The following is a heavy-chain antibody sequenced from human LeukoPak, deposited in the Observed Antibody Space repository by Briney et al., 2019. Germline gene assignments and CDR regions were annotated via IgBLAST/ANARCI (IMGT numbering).Heavy chain of an antibody. Sequence: GASVKVSCNASGYTFTGYYMHWVRQAPGQGLEWMGWINPNSGGTNYAQKLQGRVTMTRDTPISTAYMELTRLRSDDTAVYYCARASTGGYYYGSGSQNFDYWGQGTLVTVSS. D-gene: IGHD3-10*01. CDR2: INPNSGGT. CDR1: GYTFTGYY. J-gene: IGHJ4*02. CDR3: ARASTGGYYYGSGSQNFDY. V-gene: IGHV1-2*02.